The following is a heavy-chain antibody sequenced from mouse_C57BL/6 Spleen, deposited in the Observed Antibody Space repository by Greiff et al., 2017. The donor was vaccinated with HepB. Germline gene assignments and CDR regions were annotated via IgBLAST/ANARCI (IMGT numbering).Heavy chain of an antibody. D-gene: IGHD1-1*01. Sequence: EVKLVESGEGLVKPGGSLKLSCAASGFTFSSYAMSWVRQTPEKRLEWVAYISSGGDYIYYADTVKGRFTISRDNARNTLYLQMSSLKSEDTAMYYCTSRGKNYYGSSLYYYAMDYWGQGTSVTVSS. CDR1: GFTFSSYA. CDR2: ISSGGDYI. J-gene: IGHJ4*01. CDR3: TSRGKNYYGSSLYYYAMDY. V-gene: IGHV5-9-1*02.